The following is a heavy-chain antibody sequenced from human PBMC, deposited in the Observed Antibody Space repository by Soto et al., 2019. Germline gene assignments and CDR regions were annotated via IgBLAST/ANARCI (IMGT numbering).Heavy chain of an antibody. Sequence: QVQLQQWGAGLLKPSETLSLTCAVYGGSFSGYYWSWIRQPPEKGLEWIGEINHSGSTNYNPSLKSRVTISVDTSKNQFSLKLSSVTAADTAVYYCATTMVRGNRPYNWFDPWGQGTLVTVSS. CDR3: ATTMVRGNRPYNWFDP. CDR2: INHSGST. V-gene: IGHV4-34*01. J-gene: IGHJ5*02. CDR1: GGSFSGYY. D-gene: IGHD3-10*01.